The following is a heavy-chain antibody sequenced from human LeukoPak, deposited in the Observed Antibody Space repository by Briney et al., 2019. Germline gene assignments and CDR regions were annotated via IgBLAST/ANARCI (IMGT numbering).Heavy chain of an antibody. Sequence: GGSLRLSCAASGFTFSSYGMHWVRQAPGKGLEWVAFIRYDGSNKYYADSVKGRFTISRDNSKNTLYLQMNSLRAEDTAVYYCAKDFGKVYGSGSYYNPWYYFDYWGQGTLVTVSS. D-gene: IGHD3-10*01. V-gene: IGHV3-30*02. CDR2: IRYDGSNK. CDR3: AKDFGKVYGSGSYYNPWYYFDY. J-gene: IGHJ4*02. CDR1: GFTFSSYG.